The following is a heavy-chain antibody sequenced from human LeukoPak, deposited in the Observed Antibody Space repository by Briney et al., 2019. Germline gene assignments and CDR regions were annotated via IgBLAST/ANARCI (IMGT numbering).Heavy chain of an antibody. CDR1: EVTLGDYP. V-gene: IGHV3-49*04. CDR2: IRSRAYDGTT. D-gene: IGHD2-2*01. CDR3: GYRSTGFFTLSY. J-gene: IGHJ4*02. Sequence: GGSLRLSCTASEVTLGDYPLTWVRQAPGKGLEWVGFIRSRAYDGTTKYAASVRGRFTISRDDSKNIAYLQMSSLKIEDTAVYYCGYRSTGFFTLSYWGPGTLVTVSS.